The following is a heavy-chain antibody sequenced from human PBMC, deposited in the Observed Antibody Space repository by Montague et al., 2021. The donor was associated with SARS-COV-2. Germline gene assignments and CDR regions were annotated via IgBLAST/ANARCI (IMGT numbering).Heavy chain of an antibody. CDR1: GGSISRYS. J-gene: IGHJ3*02. Sequence: SETLSLTCTVSGGSISRYSWTWIRQPPGKGLEWIGYIHNSGSTNXXPSLTSRVTISVETSKNQFSLKLSSVAAADTAVYYCARVGRGSSWYEVAFDIWGQGTMVTVSS. CDR2: IHNSGST. CDR3: ARVGRGSSWYEVAFDI. V-gene: IGHV4-59*01. D-gene: IGHD6-13*01.